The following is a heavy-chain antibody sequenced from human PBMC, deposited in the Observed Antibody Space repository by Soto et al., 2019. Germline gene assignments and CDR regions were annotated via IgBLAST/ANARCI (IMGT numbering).Heavy chain of an antibody. CDR2: IYYSGST. D-gene: IGHD6-19*01. CDR3: ARALYSSGSFMDV. V-gene: IGHV4-59*01. Sequence: SETLSLTCTVSGGSISSYYWSWIRQPPGKGLEWIGYIYYSGSTNYNPSLKSRVTISVDTSKNQFSLKLSSVTAADTAVYYCARALYSSGSFMDVWGQGTTVPVSS. CDR1: GGSISSYY. J-gene: IGHJ6*02.